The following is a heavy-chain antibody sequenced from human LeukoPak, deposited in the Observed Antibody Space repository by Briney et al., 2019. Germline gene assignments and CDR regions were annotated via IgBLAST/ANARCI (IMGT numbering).Heavy chain of an antibody. V-gene: IGHV3-23*01. CDR3: AKAQGFDGSGSFDY. Sequence: PGGSLRLSCAASGFTFSSYWMSWVRQAPGKGLEWVSAISGSGGSTYYADSVKGRFTISRDNSKNTLYLQMNSLRAEDTAVYYCAKAQGFDGSGSFDYWGQGTLVTVSS. J-gene: IGHJ4*02. CDR2: ISGSGGST. CDR1: GFTFSSYW. D-gene: IGHD3-10*01.